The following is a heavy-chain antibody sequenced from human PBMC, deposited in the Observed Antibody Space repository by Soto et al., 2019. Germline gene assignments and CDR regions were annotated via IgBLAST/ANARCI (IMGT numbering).Heavy chain of an antibody. J-gene: IGHJ4*02. CDR2: ISAKNADT. CDR1: GYTVTSYG. CDR3: ASGLGVDIVTTSSGAAAGSRDS. Sequence: ASVKVSCKASGYTVTSYGINWVRQAPGQGLEWMGWISAKNADTRFAQKFQGRVTMTTDTSTSTVYMELRSLRSDDTAVYYCASGLGVDIVTTSSGAAAGSRDSWGQGTLVTVSS. V-gene: IGHV1-18*01. D-gene: IGHD5-12*01.